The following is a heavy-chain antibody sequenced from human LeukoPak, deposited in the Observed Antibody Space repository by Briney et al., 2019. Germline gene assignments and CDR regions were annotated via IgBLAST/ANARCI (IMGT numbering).Heavy chain of an antibody. CDR2: ISGDSASK. J-gene: IGHJ3*02. D-gene: IGHD1-7*01. Sequence: GGSLRLSCAASGFTFSSPGMNWVRQAPGKGLEWVSSISGDSASKFYADSVRGRFTISRDNAENSLYQQMNSLRAEDTAVYYCAKYQTGTWTSYDSSDIWGQGTLVTVSS. CDR1: GFTFSSPG. CDR3: AKYQTGTWTSYDSSDI. V-gene: IGHV3-21*01.